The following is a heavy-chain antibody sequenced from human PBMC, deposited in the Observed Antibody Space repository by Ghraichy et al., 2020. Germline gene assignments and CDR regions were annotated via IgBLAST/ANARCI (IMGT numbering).Heavy chain of an antibody. D-gene: IGHD3-3*01. Sequence: GGSLRLSCAASGFTFSSYGMHWVRKAPGKGLEWVAVIWYDGSNKYYADSVKGRFTISRDNSKNTLYLQMNSLRAEDTAVYYCATYYDFWSGYYLRDWGQGTLVTVSS. J-gene: IGHJ4*02. CDR3: ATYYDFWSGYYLRD. CDR1: GFTFSSYG. CDR2: IWYDGSNK. V-gene: IGHV3-33*01.